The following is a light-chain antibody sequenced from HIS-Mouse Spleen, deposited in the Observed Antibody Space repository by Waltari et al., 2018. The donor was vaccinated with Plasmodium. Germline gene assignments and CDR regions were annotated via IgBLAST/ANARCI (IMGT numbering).Light chain of an antibody. CDR3: MQALQTPRYT. V-gene: IGKV2-28*01. CDR1: QSLLHSNGYNY. CDR2: LGS. Sequence: DIVMTQSPLSLPVTPGEPASIACRSSQSLLHSNGYNYLDWYLQKHGQSPQLLIYLGSNRASGVPDRFSGSGSGTDFTLKISRVEAEDVGVYYCMQALQTPRYTFGQGTKLEIK. J-gene: IGKJ2*01.